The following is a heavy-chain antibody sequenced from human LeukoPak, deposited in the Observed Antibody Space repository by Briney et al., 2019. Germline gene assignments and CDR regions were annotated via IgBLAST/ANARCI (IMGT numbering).Heavy chain of an antibody. V-gene: IGHV3-74*03. CDR1: GFPFHTFG. J-gene: IGHJ4*02. D-gene: IGHD1-26*01. CDR2: IESNGNTK. Sequence: LAGGSLRLSCAASGFPFHTFGMSWVRQAPGKGLVWVSRIESNGNTKMYADSVRGRFTISRDNAKNTLSLQMNSLRAEDTAVYYCAREHRGAGATVDYWGQGILVTVSS. CDR3: AREHRGAGATVDY.